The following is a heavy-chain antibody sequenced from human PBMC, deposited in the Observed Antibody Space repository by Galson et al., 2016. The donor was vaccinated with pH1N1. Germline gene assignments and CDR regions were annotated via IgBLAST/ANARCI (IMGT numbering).Heavy chain of an antibody. CDR2: VYPGDSDT. D-gene: IGHD1-1*01. V-gene: IGHV5-51*01. CDR3: ARSTTGVSTGHFDS. CDR1: GYSFTGYW. J-gene: IGHJ4*02. Sequence: QSGAEVKKSGESLKISCRSSGYSFTGYWLAWVRQVPGNGPEWMGVVYPGDSDTRYSPSFEGQVTISADNSINTAYLQWSSLEASDTAMYYCARSTTGVSTGHFDSWGQGTLVTVSS.